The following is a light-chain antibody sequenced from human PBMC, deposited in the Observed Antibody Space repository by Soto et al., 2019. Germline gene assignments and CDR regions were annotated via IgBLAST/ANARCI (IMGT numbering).Light chain of an antibody. Sequence: DIQMTQSPSSLSASVGDRVTITCRASQSISSYLNWYQQKPGEAPKVRIYAASSLQSGVPSRFSGSGSGTEFTLPISSLQPEDFATYSCQQSYSMPWTFGQGTKVEIK. CDR2: AAS. CDR1: QSISSY. V-gene: IGKV1-39*01. J-gene: IGKJ1*01. CDR3: QQSYSMPWT.